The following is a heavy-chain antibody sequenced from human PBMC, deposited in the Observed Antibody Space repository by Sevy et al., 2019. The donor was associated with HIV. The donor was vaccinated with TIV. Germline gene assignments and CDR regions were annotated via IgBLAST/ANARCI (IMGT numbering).Heavy chain of an antibody. CDR2: ISSSSSTI. CDR3: ARMSEFDY. CDR1: GFTFSSYS. Sequence: GGSLRLSCAASGFTFSSYSMNWVRQAPGKGLEWFSYISSSSSTIYYADSVKGRFTISRDNAKNSLYLQMNSLRAEDTAVYYCARMSEFDYWGQGTLVTVSS. J-gene: IGHJ4*02. V-gene: IGHV3-48*01.